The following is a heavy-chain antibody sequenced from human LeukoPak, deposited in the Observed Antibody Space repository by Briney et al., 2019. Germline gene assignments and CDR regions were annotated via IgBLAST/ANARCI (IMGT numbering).Heavy chain of an antibody. J-gene: IGHJ4*02. CDR1: GGTFSSYA. CDR3: ARGGSYATIDY. Sequence: ASVKVSCKASGGTFSSYAISWVRQAPGQGLEWMGGIIPIFGTANYAQKFQGRVTITADESTSTAYMELSSPRSEDTAVYYCARGGSYATIDYWGQGTLVTVSS. CDR2: IIPIFGTA. D-gene: IGHD1-26*01. V-gene: IGHV1-69*13.